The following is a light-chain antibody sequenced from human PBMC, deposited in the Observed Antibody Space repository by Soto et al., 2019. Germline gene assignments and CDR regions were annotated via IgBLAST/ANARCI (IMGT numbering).Light chain of an antibody. J-gene: IGKJ2*01. Sequence: EIVMTQSPATLSVSPGERATLSCRASQSVSTNLVWYQQKPGQAPRLLIYGASTRATGIPGRSSGGGSGTEFTLTISSLQSEDFAVYYCQQYNNWPPFTFGQGTKLEI. CDR1: QSVSTN. CDR2: GAS. V-gene: IGKV3-15*01. CDR3: QQYNNWPPFT.